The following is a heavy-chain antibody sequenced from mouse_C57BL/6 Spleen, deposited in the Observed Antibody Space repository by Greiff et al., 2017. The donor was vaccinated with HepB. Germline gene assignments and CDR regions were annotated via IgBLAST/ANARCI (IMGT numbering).Heavy chain of an antibody. Sequence: QVQLQQSGAELVKPGASVKISCKASGYTFTDYYIHWVKQRPGQGLEWIGKIGLGSGSTYYNEKFKGKATLTADKSSSTAYMQLSSLTSEDSAVYFCARALFAYWGQGTLVTVSA. J-gene: IGHJ3*01. V-gene: IGHV1-77*01. CDR1: GYTFTDYY. CDR3: ARALFAY. CDR2: IGLGSGST.